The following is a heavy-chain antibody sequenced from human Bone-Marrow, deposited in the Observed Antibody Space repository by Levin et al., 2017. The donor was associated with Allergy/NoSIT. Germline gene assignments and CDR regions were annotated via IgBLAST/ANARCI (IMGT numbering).Heavy chain of an antibody. D-gene: IGHD4-23*01. CDR3: ARGVSTYGGNPHFDY. CDR2: IYHSGGT. Sequence: SETLSLTCAVSGASITSAGYSWNWIRQPPGTGLEWIGYIYHSGGTYYNPSLQSRVTISADRSKNQFSLKLSSVTAADTAVYYCARGVSTYGGNPHFDYWGPGTLVTVSS. CDR1: GASITSAGYS. J-gene: IGHJ4*02. V-gene: IGHV4-30-2*01.